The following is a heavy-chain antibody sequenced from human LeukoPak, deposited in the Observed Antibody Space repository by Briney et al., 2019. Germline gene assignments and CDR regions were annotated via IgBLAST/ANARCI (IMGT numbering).Heavy chain of an antibody. CDR2: IKQDGSEK. CDR3: AKRPKEYYDFWS. CDR1: GFTFSNYW. Sequence: GGSLRLSCAASGFTFSNYWMSWVRQAPGKGLEWVANIKQDGSEKYYVDSVKGRFTISRDNAKNSLYLQMNSLRAEDTAVYYCAKRPKEYYDFWSWGQGTLVTVSS. J-gene: IGHJ4*02. D-gene: IGHD3-3*01. V-gene: IGHV3-7*03.